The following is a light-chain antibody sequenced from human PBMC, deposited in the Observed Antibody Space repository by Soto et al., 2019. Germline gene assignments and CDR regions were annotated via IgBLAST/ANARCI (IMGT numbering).Light chain of an antibody. CDR2: EVS. V-gene: IGKV2D-29*01. CDR1: QSLQDRDGKSY. J-gene: IGKJ1*01. Sequence: DVVMTQSPLSLSVTPGQPASISCRSSQSLQDRDGKSYLCWYLQKPGQPPQLLIYEVSHRFSGVPERFSGSGSGTHFTLQISRVEAEDVGMYYCMQAIQPPWTFGQGTKVEIK. CDR3: MQAIQPPWT.